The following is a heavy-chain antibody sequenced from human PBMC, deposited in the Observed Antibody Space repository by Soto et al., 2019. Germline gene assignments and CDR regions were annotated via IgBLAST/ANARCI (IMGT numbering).Heavy chain of an antibody. CDR1: GGSVSSGNSY. J-gene: IGHJ5*02. V-gene: IGHV4-61*01. D-gene: IGHD6-13*01. CDR2: IYYSGSA. CDR3: ARRGGAAAGSYNWFDP. Sequence: SETLSLTCTVSGGSVSSGNSYWSWIRLPPGKGLEWIGYIYYSGSATYNPSLKSRVTLSVDTSKNQFSLKLSSVTAADTAVYYCARRGGAAAGSYNWFDPWGQGTLVTVSS.